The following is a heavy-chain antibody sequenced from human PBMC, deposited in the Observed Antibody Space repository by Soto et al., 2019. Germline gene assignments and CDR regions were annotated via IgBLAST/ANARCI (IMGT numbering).Heavy chain of an antibody. J-gene: IGHJ4*02. V-gene: IGHV1-2*02. CDR2: INPNSGGT. D-gene: IGHD5-18*01. Sequence: GASVKVSCKASGYTFTGYYMHWVRQAPGQGLEWMGWINPNSGGTNYAQKFQGRVTMTRDTSISTAYMELRSLRSDDTAVYYCARDLGSPTNIYSYGYWFDYWGQGTLVTVSS. CDR3: ARDLGSPTNIYSYGYWFDY. CDR1: GYTFTGYY.